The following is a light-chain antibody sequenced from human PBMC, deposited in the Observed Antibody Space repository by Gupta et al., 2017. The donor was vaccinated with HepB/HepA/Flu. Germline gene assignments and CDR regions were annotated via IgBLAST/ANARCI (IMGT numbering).Light chain of an antibody. CDR2: SAS. J-gene: IGKJ5*01. CDR3: QQGNTYPIT. V-gene: IGKV1-9*01. Sequence: DIQLTQSPSFLSASVGDRVTITCRASQDINSHLIWYQQKPGKAPKLLIYSASTLQSGVPSRFSGRGSGTXFTLTIXSLQPEDFATYYCQQGNTYPITFGXGTRLDIK. CDR1: QDINSH.